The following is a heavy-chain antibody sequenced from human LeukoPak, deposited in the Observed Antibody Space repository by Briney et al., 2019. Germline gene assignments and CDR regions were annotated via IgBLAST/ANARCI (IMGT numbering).Heavy chain of an antibody. CDR3: VKDHPEGYFDY. CDR2: ISSNGGST. CDR1: GFTFSSYA. J-gene: IGHJ4*02. V-gene: IGHV3-64D*06. Sequence: GGSLRLSCSASGFTFSSYAMHWVRQAPGKGLGYVSAISSNGGSTYYADSVKGRFTISRDNSKNTLYLQMSSLRAEDTAVYYCVKDHPEGYFDYWGQGTLVTVSS.